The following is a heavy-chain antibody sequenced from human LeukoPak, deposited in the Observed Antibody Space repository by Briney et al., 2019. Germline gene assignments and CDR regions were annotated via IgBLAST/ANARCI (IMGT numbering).Heavy chain of an antibody. CDR3: GRFGYVAGVDL. D-gene: IGHD6-19*01. V-gene: IGHV3-7*01. J-gene: IGHJ4*02. CDR2: INPVGTAT. Sequence: GGSLTLSCAASGFSFSAYWMTWVRQAPGAGLEFVANINPVGTATYYADPVKGRFTISRDNAKNLVYLQMNSLRAEDTAVYHRGRFGYVAGVDLWGQGTLVTVSS. CDR1: GFSFSAYW.